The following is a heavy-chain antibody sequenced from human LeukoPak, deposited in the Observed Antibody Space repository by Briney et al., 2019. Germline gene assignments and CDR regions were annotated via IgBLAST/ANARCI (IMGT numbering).Heavy chain of an antibody. D-gene: IGHD3-3*01. V-gene: IGHV3-23*01. Sequence: GGSLRLSCAASGFTFSSYAMSWVRQAPGKGLEWVSAISGSGGGTYYADSVKGRFTISRDNSKNTLYLQMNSLRAEDTAVYYCAKLSGFWSGYYGYWGQGTLVTVSS. CDR1: GFTFSSYA. CDR2: ISGSGGGT. CDR3: AKLSGFWSGYYGY. J-gene: IGHJ4*02.